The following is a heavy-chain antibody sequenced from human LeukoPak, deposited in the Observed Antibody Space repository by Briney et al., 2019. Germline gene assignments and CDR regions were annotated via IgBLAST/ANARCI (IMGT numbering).Heavy chain of an antibody. CDR3: ARDSGSGWHHEY. Sequence: GGSLRLTCAASGFTFGDHYMDWVRQAPGKGLEWIGRSRNKANSYTTEYAASVKGRFTISRDESENSLYLQMESLKTEDTAVYYCARDSGSGWHHEYWGQGTLVTVSS. V-gene: IGHV3-72*01. J-gene: IGHJ4*02. D-gene: IGHD6-19*01. CDR1: GFTFGDHY. CDR2: SRNKANSYTT.